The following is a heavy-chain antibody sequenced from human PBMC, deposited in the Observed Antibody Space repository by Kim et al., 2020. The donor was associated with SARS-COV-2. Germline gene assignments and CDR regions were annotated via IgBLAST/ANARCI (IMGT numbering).Heavy chain of an antibody. CDR1: GGSISSGGYY. CDR3: ARDQSSGWFGVDY. Sequence: SETLSLTCTVSGGSISSGGYYWSWIRQHPGKGLEWIGYIYYSGSTYYNPSLKSRVTISVDTSKNQFSLKLSSVTAADTAVYYCARDQSSGWFGVDYWGQGTLVTVSS. D-gene: IGHD6-19*01. V-gene: IGHV4-31*03. J-gene: IGHJ4*02. CDR2: IYYSGST.